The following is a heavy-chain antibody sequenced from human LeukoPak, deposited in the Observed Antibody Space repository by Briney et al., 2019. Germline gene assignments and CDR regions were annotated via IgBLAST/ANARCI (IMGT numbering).Heavy chain of an antibody. V-gene: IGHV3-30*04. CDR1: GFSFGSYA. CDR2: ISYDGSNK. CDR3: AKDNKYYGGNVATGLGLDI. J-gene: IGHJ3*02. D-gene: IGHD4-23*01. Sequence: GRSLRLSCAASGFSFGSYAMHWVRQAPGKGLEWVAVISYDGSNKYYADSVKGRFTISRDNSKNTLYLQMNSLRAEDTAVYYCAKDNKYYGGNVATGLGLDIWGQGTMVTVSS.